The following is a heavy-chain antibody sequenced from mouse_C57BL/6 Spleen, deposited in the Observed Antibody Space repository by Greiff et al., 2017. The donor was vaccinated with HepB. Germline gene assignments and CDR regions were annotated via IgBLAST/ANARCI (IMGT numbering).Heavy chain of an antibody. V-gene: IGHV1-76*01. J-gene: IGHJ4*01. D-gene: IGHD2-1*01. CDR3: ARSGYGKSKDAMDD. Sequence: VQLQQSGAELVRPGASVKLSCKASGYTFTDYYINWVKQRPGQGLEWIARIYPGSGNTYYNEKFKGKATLTAAKSSSTAYMQRSSLTSEDSAVYFWARSGYGKSKDAMDDWGQGTSVTVSS. CDR2: IYPGSGNT. CDR1: GYTFTDYY.